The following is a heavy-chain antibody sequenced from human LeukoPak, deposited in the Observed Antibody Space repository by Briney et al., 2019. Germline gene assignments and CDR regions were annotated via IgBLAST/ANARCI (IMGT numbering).Heavy chain of an antibody. CDR2: INHSGST. CDR3: ARDSNWNYDY. D-gene: IGHD1-1*01. Sequence: GSLRLSCAVSGFTFSGFWMSWSRQPPGKGLEWIGEINHSGSTNYNPSLKSRVTISVDTSKNQFSLKLSSVTAADTAVYYCARDSNWNYDYWGQGTLVTVSS. J-gene: IGHJ4*02. V-gene: IGHV4-34*01. CDR1: GFTFSGFW.